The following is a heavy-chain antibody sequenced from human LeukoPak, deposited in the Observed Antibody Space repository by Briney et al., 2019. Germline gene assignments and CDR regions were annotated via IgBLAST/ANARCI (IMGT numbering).Heavy chain of an antibody. CDR2: INHSGST. Sequence: SETLSLTCAVYGGSFSGYYWSWIRQPPGKGLEWIGEINHSGSTNYNPSLKSRVTISVDTSKNQFSLKLSSVTAADTAVYYCARDGDNYYDSSGYYSGYYYYMDVWGKGTTVTISS. J-gene: IGHJ6*03. D-gene: IGHD3-22*01. CDR1: GGSFSGYY. CDR3: ARDGDNYYDSSGYYSGYYYYMDV. V-gene: IGHV4-34*01.